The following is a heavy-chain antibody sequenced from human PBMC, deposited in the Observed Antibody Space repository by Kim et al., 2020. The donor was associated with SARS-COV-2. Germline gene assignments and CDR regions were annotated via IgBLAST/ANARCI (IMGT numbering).Heavy chain of an antibody. D-gene: IGHD1-26*01. CDR1: GYTFTRYD. CDR2: INPNSGNT. V-gene: IGHV1-8*01. Sequence: ASVKVSCKASGYTFTRYDINRVRQATGQGLEWSGWINPNSGNTGYAQEFQGRVTMTRITNIRTAYMELSSLSSDETGVYFCAREGWETVNAFDFWGQGTLVAASS. J-gene: IGHJ4*02. CDR3: AREGWETVNAFDF.